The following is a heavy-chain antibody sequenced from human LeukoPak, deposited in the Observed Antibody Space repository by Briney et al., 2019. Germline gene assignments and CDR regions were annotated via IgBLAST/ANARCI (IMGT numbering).Heavy chain of an antibody. Sequence: GGSLRLSCAASGFTFSSHWMSWVRQAPGKGLEWVAIIKTDGSEEDYVDAVKGRFTISRDNAKNCLYLQMNNLRAEDTAVYYCARDWNGSGWPTDYWGQGTLVTVSS. J-gene: IGHJ4*02. V-gene: IGHV3-7*05. CDR1: GFTFSSHW. CDR2: IKTDGSEE. CDR3: ARDWNGSGWPTDY. D-gene: IGHD6-19*01.